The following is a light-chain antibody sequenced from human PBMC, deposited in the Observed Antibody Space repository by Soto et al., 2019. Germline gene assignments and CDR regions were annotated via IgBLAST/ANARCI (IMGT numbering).Light chain of an antibody. CDR1: SSDVGGYNY. Sequence: QSALTQPASVSGSPGQSITISCTGTSSDVGGYNYVSWYQQHTGKAPKLMIYDVSNRPSGVSNRFSGSKSGNTASLTIYGLQAEDEADYYCSSYTSSSTLVVFGGGTQLTVL. CDR3: SSYTSSSTLVV. V-gene: IGLV2-14*01. CDR2: DVS. J-gene: IGLJ2*01.